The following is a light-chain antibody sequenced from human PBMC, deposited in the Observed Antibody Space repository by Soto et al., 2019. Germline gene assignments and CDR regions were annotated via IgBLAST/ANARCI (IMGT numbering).Light chain of an antibody. J-gene: IGKJ4*01. CDR3: QWRSDWPPRLT. CDR1: ESIGNY. CDR2: DAS. V-gene: IGKV3-11*01. Sequence: EVVLTQSPATLSLSPGERATLSCRASESIGNYLAWYQQKLGQAPKLLIYDASHRAIGIPGRFSGDGSGTDFTLPNSSLEPEDFAVYYCQWRSDWPPRLTFGGGTKVEIK.